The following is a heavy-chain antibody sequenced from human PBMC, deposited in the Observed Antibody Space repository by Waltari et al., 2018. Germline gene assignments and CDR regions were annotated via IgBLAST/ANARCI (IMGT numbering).Heavy chain of an antibody. CDR3: ARGSVVPAAIVAFDI. Sequence: QEQLQESGPGLVKPSETLSLTCPVSGGPISRYYLSWIRQPAGKGLEWIGRIYTSGSTNYNPSLRSRVTMSVDTSKNQFSLKLSSVTAADTAVYYCARGSVVPAAIVAFDIWGQGTMVTVSS. J-gene: IGHJ3*02. CDR1: GGPISRYY. V-gene: IGHV4-4*07. D-gene: IGHD2-2*01. CDR2: IYTSGST.